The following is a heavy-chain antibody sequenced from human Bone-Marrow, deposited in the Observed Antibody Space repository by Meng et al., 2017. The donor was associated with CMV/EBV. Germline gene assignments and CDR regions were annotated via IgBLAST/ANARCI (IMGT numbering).Heavy chain of an antibody. J-gene: IGHJ4*02. V-gene: IGHV1-2*02. CDR3: ASDGPWGIEMATIDYFYY. Sequence: ASVKVSCKASGYTFTGYYMHWVRQAPGQGLEWMGWINPNSGGTNYAQKFQGRVTMTRDTSISTAYMELSRLRSDDTAVYYCASDGPWGIEMATIDYFYYWGQGTLVTVSS. CDR1: GYTFTGYY. D-gene: IGHD5-24*01. CDR2: INPNSGGT.